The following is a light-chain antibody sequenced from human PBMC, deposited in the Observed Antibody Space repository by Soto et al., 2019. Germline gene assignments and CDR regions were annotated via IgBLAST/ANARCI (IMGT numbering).Light chain of an antibody. J-gene: IGKJ2*01. CDR3: QQSHSLPYT. CDR1: QSISTY. Sequence: DIQMTQSPSSLSASVGDRVTITCRASQSISTYLNWYQQKPGKAPKLLIYAASSLQSGVPSRFSGSGSGTDFTLTISSLQPEDFATYYCQQSHSLPYTFGQGTKLEIK. V-gene: IGKV1-39*01. CDR2: AAS.